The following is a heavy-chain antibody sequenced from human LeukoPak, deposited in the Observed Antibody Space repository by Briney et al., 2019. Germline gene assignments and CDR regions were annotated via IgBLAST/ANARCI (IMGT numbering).Heavy chain of an antibody. CDR2: IYYSGST. V-gene: IGHV4-39*01. CDR3: ARGDITIFGVVITFDY. J-gene: IGHJ4*02. Sequence: SETLSLTCTVSGGSISSSSYYWCWIRQPPGKGLEWIGRIYYSGSTYYNPSLKSRVTISVDTSKNQFSLKLSSVTAADTAVYYCARGDITIFGVVITFDYWGQGTLVTVSS. D-gene: IGHD3-3*01. CDR1: GGSISSSSYY.